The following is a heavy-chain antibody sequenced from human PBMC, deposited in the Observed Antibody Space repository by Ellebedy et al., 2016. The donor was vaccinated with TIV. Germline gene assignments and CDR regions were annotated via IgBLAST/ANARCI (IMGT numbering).Heavy chain of an antibody. CDR2: IYYSGST. V-gene: IGHV4-59*13. J-gene: IGHJ6*03. CDR3: ASSPEDYYYYMDV. CDR1: GGSISSYY. Sequence: SETLSLTXTVSGGSISSYYWSWIRQPPGKGLEWIGYIYYSGSTNYNPSLKSRVTISVDTSKNQFSLKLSSVTAADTAVYYCASSPEDYYYYMDVWGKGTTVTVSS.